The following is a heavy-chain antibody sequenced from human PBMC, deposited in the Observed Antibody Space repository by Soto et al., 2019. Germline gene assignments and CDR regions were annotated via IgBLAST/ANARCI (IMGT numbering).Heavy chain of an antibody. Sequence: ASVKVSCKASGYTFTSYGISWVRQAPGQGLEWMGWISAYNGNTNYAQKLQGRVTMTTDTSTSTAYMELRSLRSDDTAVYYCATDHSSGWYRVLGWFDPWGQGTLVTVSS. CDR1: GYTFTSYG. J-gene: IGHJ5*02. V-gene: IGHV1-18*01. CDR2: ISAYNGNT. CDR3: ATDHSSGWYRVLGWFDP. D-gene: IGHD6-19*01.